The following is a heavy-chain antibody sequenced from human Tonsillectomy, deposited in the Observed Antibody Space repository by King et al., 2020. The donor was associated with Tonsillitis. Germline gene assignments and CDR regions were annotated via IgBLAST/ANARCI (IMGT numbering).Heavy chain of an antibody. CDR2: IRSKANRYET. V-gene: IGHV3-73*01. CDR1: GFTFSGTA. D-gene: IGHD6-13*01. Sequence: VQLVESGGGLVQPGGSLKLSCAASGFTFSGTAMHWVRQASGKGLEWVGRIRSKANRYETAYAASVNGRFTIYRDDSTNTAYLQMNSLKTEDTAVYYCTTINGSSWYLDVWRQGPTVTVPS. J-gene: IGHJ6*02. CDR3: TTINGSSWYLDV.